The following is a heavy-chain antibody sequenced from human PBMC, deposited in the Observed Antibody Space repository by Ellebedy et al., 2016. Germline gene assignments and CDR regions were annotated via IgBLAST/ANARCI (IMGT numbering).Heavy chain of an antibody. CDR3: AREGPYTMIVVVGAFDY. CDR2: ISGDGDDR. Sequence: GESLKISXAASGFPFSTFFMSWVRQAPGKGLEWVSTISGDGDDRHFADSVKGRFTISRDNSKHTVYLQMNSLRAEDTAVYYCAREGPYTMIVVVGAFDYWGQGTLVTVSS. V-gene: IGHV3-23*01. CDR1: GFPFSTFF. J-gene: IGHJ4*02. D-gene: IGHD3-22*01.